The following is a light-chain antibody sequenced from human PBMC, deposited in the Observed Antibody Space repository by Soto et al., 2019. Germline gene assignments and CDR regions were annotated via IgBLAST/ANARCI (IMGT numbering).Light chain of an antibody. Sequence: EIVLTQSPGTLSLSPGERATLSCRASQSVSSSFLAWYQQKPGQAPSLLIYGTSSRATGIPDRFSGSGSGTDFNRTISRLEPEDFAVYYCQQYGSSPRTFGQGTKVEIK. V-gene: IGKV3-20*01. CDR2: GTS. CDR1: QSVSSSF. CDR3: QQYGSSPRT. J-gene: IGKJ1*01.